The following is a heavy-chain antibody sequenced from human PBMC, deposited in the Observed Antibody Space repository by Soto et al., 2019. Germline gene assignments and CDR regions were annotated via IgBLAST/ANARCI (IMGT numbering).Heavy chain of an antibody. D-gene: IGHD2-2*01. CDR3: ARAGYCSSTSCYLDYYYYYYGMDV. CDR1: GGTFSSYA. J-gene: IGHJ6*02. Sequence: QVPLVQSGAEVKKPGSSVKVSCKASGGTFSSYAISWVRQAPGQGLEWMGGIIPIFGTANYAQKFQGRVTITADESTSTAYMELSSLRSEDTAVYYCARAGYCSSTSCYLDYYYYYYGMDVWGQGTTVTVSS. CDR2: IIPIFGTA. V-gene: IGHV1-69*01.